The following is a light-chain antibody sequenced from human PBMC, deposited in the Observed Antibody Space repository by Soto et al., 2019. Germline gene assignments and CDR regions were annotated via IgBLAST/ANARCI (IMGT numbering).Light chain of an antibody. Sequence: QSVLTQPPSVSAAPGQKVTISCSGSSSDIGSNYASWYHQLPGTAPKLLIYENNKRPSGIPDRISGSKSGTAATLASTGRQTVDEGDYYCATWDSSLSVGLFGGGTKLTVL. J-gene: IGLJ2*01. V-gene: IGLV1-51*01. CDR1: SSDIGSNY. CDR3: ATWDSSLSVGL. CDR2: ENN.